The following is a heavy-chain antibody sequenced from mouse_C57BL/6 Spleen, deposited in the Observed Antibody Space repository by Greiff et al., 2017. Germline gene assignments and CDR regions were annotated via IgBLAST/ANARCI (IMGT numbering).Heavy chain of an antibody. V-gene: IGHV5-4*01. D-gene: IGHD1-1*01. CDR2: ISDGGSYT. Sequence: EVKLVESGGGLVKPGGSLKLSCAASGFTFSSYAMSWVRQTPEKRLEWVATISDGGSYTYYPDNVKGRFTISRDNAKNNLYLQMSHLKSEDTAMYYCAREGYYYGSSYFDYWGQGTTRTVSS. J-gene: IGHJ2*01. CDR1: GFTFSSYA. CDR3: AREGYYYGSSYFDY.